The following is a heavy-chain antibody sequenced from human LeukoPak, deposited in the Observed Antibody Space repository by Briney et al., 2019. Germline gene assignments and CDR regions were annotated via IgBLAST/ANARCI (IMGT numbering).Heavy chain of an antibody. CDR2: ISSSGSTI. V-gene: IGHV3-11*04. J-gene: IGHJ4*02. D-gene: IGHD3-22*01. Sequence: TGGSLRLSCAASGFTFSDYYMSWIRQAPGKGLEWVSYISSSGSTIYYADSVKGRFTISRDNSKNTLYLLMNSLRAEDTAVYYCAKSQNRQIVVVIGPEDYWGQGTLVTVSS. CDR3: AKSQNRQIVVVIGPEDY. CDR1: GFTFSDYY.